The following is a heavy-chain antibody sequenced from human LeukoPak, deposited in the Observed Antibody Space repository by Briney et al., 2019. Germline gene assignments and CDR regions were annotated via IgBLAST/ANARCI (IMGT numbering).Heavy chain of an antibody. CDR3: ATYRQALLPFES. CDR2: IFPSGGEI. V-gene: IGHV3-23*01. D-gene: IGHD5-18*01. Sequence: GGSLRLSCAASGFTFSTFAMIWVRQPPGKGLEWVSSIFPSGGEIHYADSVRGRFTISRDNSKSTLSLQMNSLRAEDTAIYYCATYRQALLPFESWGQGTLVTVSS. J-gene: IGHJ4*02. CDR1: GFTFSTFA.